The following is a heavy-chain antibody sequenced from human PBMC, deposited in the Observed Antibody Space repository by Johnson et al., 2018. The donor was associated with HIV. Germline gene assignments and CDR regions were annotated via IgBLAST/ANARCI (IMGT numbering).Heavy chain of an antibody. V-gene: IGHV3-7*04. CDR2: IKQDGSEK. CDR3: ARGSSSWLHDAFDI. CDR1: GFTFSSYW. D-gene: IGHD6-13*01. J-gene: IGHJ3*02. Sequence: VQLVESGGGLVQPGGSLRLSCAASGFTFSSYWMSWVRQAPGKGLEWVANIKQDGSEKYYVDSVKGRFTISRDNAKNSLYLQMNSLRAEDTAVYYCARGSSSWLHDAFDIWGQGTMVTVSS.